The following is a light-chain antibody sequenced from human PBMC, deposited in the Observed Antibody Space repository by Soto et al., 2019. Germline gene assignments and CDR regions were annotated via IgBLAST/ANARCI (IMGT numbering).Light chain of an antibody. V-gene: IGLV2-8*01. CDR1: SSDVGGYNY. Sequence: ALTQPPSASGSPGQSVTISCTGTSSDVGGYNYVSWHQQHPGKAPQLMIYDVNKRPSGVPDRFSGSKSGNTASLTVSGLQAEDEADYYCTSYAGSHKYVYGTGTKVTVL. J-gene: IGLJ1*01. CDR2: DVN. CDR3: TSYAGSHKYV.